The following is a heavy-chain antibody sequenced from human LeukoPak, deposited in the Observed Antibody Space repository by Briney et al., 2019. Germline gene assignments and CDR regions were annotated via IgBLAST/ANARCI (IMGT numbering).Heavy chain of an antibody. CDR3: ARDEGYFQH. CDR1: GFTFSTSS. J-gene: IGHJ1*01. V-gene: IGHV3-48*02. Sequence: GGSLRLSCAASGFTFSTSSMSWVRQAPGKGLEWVSYISSGSSTIYYADSVKGRFTISRDNAKNSLDLQMRSLRDGDTAVYYCARDEGYFQHWGQGTLVTVSS. CDR2: ISSGSSTI.